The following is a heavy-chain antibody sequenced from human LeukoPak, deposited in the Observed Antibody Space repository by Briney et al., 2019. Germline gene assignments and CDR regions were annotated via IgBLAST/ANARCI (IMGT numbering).Heavy chain of an antibody. J-gene: IGHJ4*02. CDR2: ISGSGGST. Sequence: PGGSLRLSCAASGFTFSSYAMSWVRQAPGKGLEWVSAISGSGGSTYYADSVKGRFTISRDNSKNTLYLQMNSLRAEDTAVYYCAKVGASGYDILTGYPKPEYYFDYWGQGTLVTVSS. D-gene: IGHD3-9*01. CDR1: GFTFSSYA. CDR3: AKVGASGYDILTGYPKPEYYFDY. V-gene: IGHV3-23*01.